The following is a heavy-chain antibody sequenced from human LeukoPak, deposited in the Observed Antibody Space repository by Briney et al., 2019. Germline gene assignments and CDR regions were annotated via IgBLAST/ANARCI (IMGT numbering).Heavy chain of an antibody. D-gene: IGHD5-18*01. V-gene: IGHV3-48*03. CDR1: GFTFGSYE. CDR3: ARVTHGYSYGVDY. CDR2: ISSSGSTI. Sequence: QTGGSLRLSCAASGFTFGSYEMNWVRQAPGKGLEWVSYISSSGSTIYYADSVKGRFTISRDNAKNSLYLQMNSLRAEDTAVYYCARVTHGYSYGVDYWGQGTLVTVSS. J-gene: IGHJ4*02.